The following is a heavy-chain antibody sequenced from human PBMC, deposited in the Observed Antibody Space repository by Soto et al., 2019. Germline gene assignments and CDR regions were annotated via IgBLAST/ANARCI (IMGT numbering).Heavy chain of an antibody. CDR3: ARDYDRTPGIY. Sequence: EVQLVESGGGLVQPGGSLRLSCAASGFTFSGYWMSWVRQAPGKGLEWVANINHDGSERYYVDSVEGRFTISKDNAKNSLSLQMNSLSAEDTAAYYCARDYDRTPGIYWGPGTLVTGS. CDR1: GFTFSGYW. V-gene: IGHV3-7*04. CDR2: INHDGSER. D-gene: IGHD3-22*01. J-gene: IGHJ4*02.